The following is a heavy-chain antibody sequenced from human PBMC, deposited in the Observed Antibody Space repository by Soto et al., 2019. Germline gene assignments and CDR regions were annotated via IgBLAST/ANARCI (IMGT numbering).Heavy chain of an antibody. CDR2: INHSGST. CDR3: ARVGLSNWFDP. Sequence: SETLSLTCAVYGGSFSGYYWSWIRQPPGKGLEWIGEINHSGSTNYNPSLKSRVTISVDTSKNQFSLKLSSVTAADTAVYYCARVGLSNWFDPWGQGTLVTVSS. CDR1: GGSFSGYY. V-gene: IGHV4-34*01. J-gene: IGHJ5*02. D-gene: IGHD3-16*01.